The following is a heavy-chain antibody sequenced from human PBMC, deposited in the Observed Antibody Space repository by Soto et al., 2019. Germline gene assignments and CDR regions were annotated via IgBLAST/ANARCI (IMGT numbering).Heavy chain of an antibody. V-gene: IGHV4-59*01. CDR1: GGSISSYY. CDR3: ARDKRLGYCSGGSCSPGPFDY. Sequence: SETLSLTCTVSGGSISSYYWSWIRQPPGKGLEWIGYIYYSGSTNYNPSLKSRVTISVDTSKNQFSLKLSSVTAADTAVYYCARDKRLGYCSGGSCSPGPFDYWGQGTLVTVSS. CDR2: IYYSGST. D-gene: IGHD2-15*01. J-gene: IGHJ4*02.